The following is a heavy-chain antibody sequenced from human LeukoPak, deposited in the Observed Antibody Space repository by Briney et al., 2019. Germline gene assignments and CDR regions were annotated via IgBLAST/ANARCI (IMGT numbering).Heavy chain of an antibody. V-gene: IGHV3-66*01. J-gene: IGHJ4*02. D-gene: IGHD1-1*01. CDR2: IYSDGNT. CDR3: VRDGYKD. CDR1: GFTFSSYA. Sequence: GGSLRLSCAASGFTFSSYAMHWVRQAPGKGLEWVSVIYSDGNTYYADSVRGRFTISRDNSKNTLYLQMNSLRAEDTAVYYCVRDGYKDWGQGTLVTVSS.